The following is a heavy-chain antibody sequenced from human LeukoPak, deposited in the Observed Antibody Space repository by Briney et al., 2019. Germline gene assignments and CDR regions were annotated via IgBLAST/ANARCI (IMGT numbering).Heavy chain of an antibody. D-gene: IGHD4-17*01. CDR1: GFTFSNYA. J-gene: IGHJ2*01. CDR3: AKASYGTSWNFDL. V-gene: IGHV3-23*01. Sequence: GGSLRLSCAASGFTFSNYAMSWDRQPPGKGLEWVSAISGSGDSTYYADSVKGRFTISRDNSKNTLYLQMNSLTAEDTAVYYCAKASYGTSWNFDLWGRGTLVTVSS. CDR2: ISGSGDST.